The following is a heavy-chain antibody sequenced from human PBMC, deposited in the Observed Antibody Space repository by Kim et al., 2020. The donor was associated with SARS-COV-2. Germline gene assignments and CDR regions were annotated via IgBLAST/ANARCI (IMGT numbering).Heavy chain of an antibody. CDR2: NYYRGST. J-gene: IGHJ5*02. CDR1: GGSISSRSYY. V-gene: IGHV4-39*01. Sequence: SETLSLTCTVSGGSISSRSYYWGWIRQPPGKGLEWIGCNYYRGSTYSNPSLKSRVNISVDTSKNLSSLKLSSLTAADTAVYYCARHVTDGGKSGIWFDPWGQGTLVTVSS. D-gene: IGHD2-21*02. CDR3: ARHVTDGGKSGIWFDP.